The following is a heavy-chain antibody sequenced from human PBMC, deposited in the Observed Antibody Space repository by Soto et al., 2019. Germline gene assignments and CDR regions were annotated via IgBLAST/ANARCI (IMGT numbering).Heavy chain of an antibody. CDR3: AREGGYCGGYCYSLSPESSRGDYSYYGMDV. D-gene: IGHD2-21*02. J-gene: IGHJ6*02. V-gene: IGHV1-2*02. CDR1: GYTFTGYY. CDR2: INPNSGGT. Sequence: QVQLVQSGAEVKKPGASVKVSCKASGYTFTGYYMHWVRQAPGQGLEWMGWINPNSGGTNYAQKFQGRVTMTRDTAISRAYMELSRVRSDDTAVYYCAREGGYCGGYCYSLSPESSRGDYSYYGMDVWGQGTTVTVSS.